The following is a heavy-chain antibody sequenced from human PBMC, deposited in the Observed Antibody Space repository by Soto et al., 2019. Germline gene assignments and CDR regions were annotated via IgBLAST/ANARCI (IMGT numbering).Heavy chain of an antibody. CDR2: IYYTGST. CDR3: ARGRGGYYYFDY. V-gene: IGHV4-59*01. J-gene: IGHJ4*02. Sequence: KPAETLSLTCTVSGGSISNYYWIWIRQPPGKGLEWIGYIYYTGSTDYNPSLKSRITISADTSKNQFSLHLSSVTAADTAVYYCARGRGGYYYFDYWGQGTLVTSPQ. CDR1: GGSISNYY. D-gene: IGHD5-18*01.